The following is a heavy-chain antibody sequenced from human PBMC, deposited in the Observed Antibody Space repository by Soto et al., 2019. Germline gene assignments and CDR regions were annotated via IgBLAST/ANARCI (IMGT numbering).Heavy chain of an antibody. CDR3: ARDPGYSSIWYPLTADY. CDR2: IWYDGSNK. V-gene: IGHV3-33*01. J-gene: IGHJ4*02. CDR1: GFTFSSYG. D-gene: IGHD6-13*01. Sequence: QVQLVESGGGVVQPGRSLRLSCAASGFTFSSYGMHWVRQAPGKGLEWVAVIWYDGSNKYYEDSVKGRFTISRDNSKNPLYLQMNSLRAEDTAVYYCARDPGYSSIWYPLTADYWGQGTLVTVSS.